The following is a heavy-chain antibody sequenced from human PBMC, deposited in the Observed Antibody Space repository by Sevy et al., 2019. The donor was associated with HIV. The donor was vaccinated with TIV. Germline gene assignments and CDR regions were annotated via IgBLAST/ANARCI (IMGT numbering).Heavy chain of an antibody. CDR1: GFTFSTYG. V-gene: IGHV3-30*18. D-gene: IGHD2-15*01. CDR2: LSYEGREK. J-gene: IGHJ4*02. CDR3: AKVGPHCSGGTCYHPLFDD. Sequence: GGSLRLSCAASGFTFSTYGMHWVRQAPGKGLEWVAVLSYEGREKYYGNSVKGRFTISRDNSKNTLYLQMNSLRDEDTAVYYCAKVGPHCSGGTCYHPLFDDCGQGTLVTVSS.